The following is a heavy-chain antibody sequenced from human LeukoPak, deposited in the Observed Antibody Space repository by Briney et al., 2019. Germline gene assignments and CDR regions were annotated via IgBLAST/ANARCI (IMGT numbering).Heavy chain of an antibody. CDR2: ISSSSSYI. CDR3: ARDYNWNYFDY. J-gene: IGHJ4*02. V-gene: IGHV3-21*01. D-gene: IGHD1-20*01. Sequence: GGSLRLSCAASGFTFSNYSMNWVRQAPGKGLEWVSSISSSSSYIYYADSVKGRFTISRDNAKNSLYLQMNSLRAEDTAVYYCARDYNWNYFDYWGQGTLVTVSS. CDR1: GFTFSNYS.